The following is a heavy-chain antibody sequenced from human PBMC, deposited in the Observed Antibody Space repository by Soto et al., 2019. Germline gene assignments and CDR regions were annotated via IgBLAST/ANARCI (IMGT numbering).Heavy chain of an antibody. CDR3: ARVYGGNQKIDY. J-gene: IGHJ4*02. CDR1: GGSVSSGSYY. V-gene: IGHV4-61*01. CDR2: IYYSGST. Sequence: SETLSLTCTVSGGSVSSGSYYWSWIRQPPGKGLEWIGYIYYSGSTNYNPSLKSRVTISVDTSKNQFSLKLSSVTAADTAVYYCARVYGGNQKIDYWGQGTLVTAPQ. D-gene: IGHD4-17*01.